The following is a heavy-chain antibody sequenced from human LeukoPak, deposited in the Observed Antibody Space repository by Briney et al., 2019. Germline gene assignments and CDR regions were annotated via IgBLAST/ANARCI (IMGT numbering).Heavy chain of an antibody. CDR1: GFTFSSYW. Sequence: PGGSLRLSCAASGFTFSSYWMSWVRQAPGKGLEWVANIKQDGSEKYYVDSVKGRFTISRDNAKNSLYLQMNSLRAEDTAVYYCARVSNSGGWQGASESGYFDYWGQGTLVTVSS. V-gene: IGHV3-7*01. CDR2: IKQDGSEK. CDR3: ARVSNSGGWQGASESGYFDY. J-gene: IGHJ4*02. D-gene: IGHD2-15*01.